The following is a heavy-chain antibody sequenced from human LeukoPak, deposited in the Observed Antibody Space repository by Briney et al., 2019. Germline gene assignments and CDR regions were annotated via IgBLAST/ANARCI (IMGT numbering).Heavy chain of an antibody. V-gene: IGHV3-21*01. CDR1: GFTFSSYS. CDR3: ARVESVYYDSSGYHNWFDP. CDR2: ISSSSSYI. Sequence: GGSLRLSCAASGFTFSSYSMNWVRQAPGKGLEWVSSISSSSSYIYYADSVKGQFTISRDNAKNSLYLQMNSLRAEDTAVYYCARVESVYYDSSGYHNWFDPWGQGTLATVSS. J-gene: IGHJ5*02. D-gene: IGHD3-22*01.